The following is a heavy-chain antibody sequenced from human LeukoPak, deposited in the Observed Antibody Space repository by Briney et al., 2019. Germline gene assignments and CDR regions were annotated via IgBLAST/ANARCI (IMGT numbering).Heavy chain of an antibody. CDR3: AIRKRLRFLEWLKTDDRYNWFDP. CDR1: GYTFTSYD. J-gene: IGHJ5*02. V-gene: IGHV1-8*01. D-gene: IGHD3-3*01. Sequence: ASVKVSCKASGYTFTSYDINWVRQATGQGLEWMGWMNPNSGNTGYAQKFQGRVTMTRSTSISTAYMELSSLRSEDTAVYYCAIRKRLRFLEWLKTDDRYNWFDPWGQGTLVTVSS. CDR2: MNPNSGNT.